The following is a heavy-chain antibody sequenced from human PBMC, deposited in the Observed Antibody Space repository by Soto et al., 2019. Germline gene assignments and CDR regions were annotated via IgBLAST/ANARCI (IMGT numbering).Heavy chain of an antibody. D-gene: IGHD6-19*01. CDR2: ISDTVGTT. CDR3: AKAQWLLGGDYFDS. CDR1: GFIFGAYA. Sequence: GGSLRLSCEVSGFIFGAYAMAWVRQAPGKGLEWVASISDTVGTTYYADSVKGRFTISRDKSKHTLFLQMNSLRVDDTAVYYCAKAQWLLGGDYFDSWGQGTLVSVSS. V-gene: IGHV3-23*01. J-gene: IGHJ4*02.